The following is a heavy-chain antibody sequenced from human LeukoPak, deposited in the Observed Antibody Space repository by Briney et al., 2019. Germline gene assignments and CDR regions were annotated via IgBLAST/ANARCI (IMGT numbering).Heavy chain of an antibody. CDR1: GYTLTELS. CDR3: ATSDSSGYYYYFDY. CDR2: FDPEDGET. J-gene: IGHJ4*02. V-gene: IGHV1-24*01. D-gene: IGHD3-22*01. Sequence: ASVKVSCKVSGYTLTELSMHWVRQAPGKGLEWMGVFDPEDGETIYAQKFQGRVTMTEDTSTDTAYMELSSLRSEDTAVYYCATSDSSGYYYYFDYWGQGTLVTVSS.